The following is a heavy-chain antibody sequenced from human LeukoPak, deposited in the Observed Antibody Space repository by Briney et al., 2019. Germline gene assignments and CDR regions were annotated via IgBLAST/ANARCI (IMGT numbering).Heavy chain of an antibody. CDR3: EAGPYRPLDY. CDR2: VNLHGDT. CDR1: YGSITDTNY. D-gene: IGHD3-16*02. V-gene: IGHV4-4*02. J-gene: IGHJ4*02. Sequence: SGTRSLTCGVSYGSITDTNYWTWVRQPPGKGLEWIGEVNLHGDTNYNPSLKGRVDISVDKFENNISLQLTSVTAADTAVYTREAGPYRPLDYSGQGIVVTVSS.